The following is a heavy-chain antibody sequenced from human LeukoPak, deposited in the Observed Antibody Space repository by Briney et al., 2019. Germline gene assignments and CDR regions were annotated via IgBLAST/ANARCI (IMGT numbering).Heavy chain of an antibody. CDR2: IGSSGTTR. V-gene: IGHV3-48*03. J-gene: IGHJ4*02. Sequence: GGSLRLSCAVSGFPFSIYEMNWVRQAPGKGLEWVSNIGSSGTTRYYADSVKGRFSISRDNTKNSLYLQMNSLRVEDTGVYYCALLAVASDFDYWGQGALVTVSS. CDR3: ALLAVASDFDY. CDR1: GFPFSIYE. D-gene: IGHD6-19*01.